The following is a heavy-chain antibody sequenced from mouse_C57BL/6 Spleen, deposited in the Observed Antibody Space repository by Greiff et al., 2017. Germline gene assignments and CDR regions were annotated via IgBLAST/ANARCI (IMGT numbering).Heavy chain of an antibody. Sequence: EVQLQQSGPELVKPGASVKMSCKASGYTFTDYNMHWVKQSHGKSLEWIGYINPNNGGTSYNQKFKGKATLTVNKSSSTAYMELRSLTSEDSAVYYCAITWEGPYFDYWGQGTTLTVSS. J-gene: IGHJ2*01. V-gene: IGHV1-22*01. D-gene: IGHD4-1*01. CDR3: AITWEGPYFDY. CDR1: GYTFTDYN. CDR2: INPNNGGT.